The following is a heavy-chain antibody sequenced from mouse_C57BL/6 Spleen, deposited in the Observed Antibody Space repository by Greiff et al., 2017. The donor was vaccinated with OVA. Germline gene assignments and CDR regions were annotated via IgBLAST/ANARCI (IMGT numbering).Heavy chain of an antibody. Sequence: QVRLKQPGAELVKPGASVKLSCKASGYTFTSYWMQWVKQRPGQGLEWIGEIDPSDSYTNYNQKFKGKATLTVDTSSSTAYMQLSSLTSEDSAVYYWARGGTTVGSPYYAMDYWGQGTSVTVSS. J-gene: IGHJ4*01. CDR2: IDPSDSYT. CDR3: ARGGTTVGSPYYAMDY. CDR1: GYTFTSYW. V-gene: IGHV1-50*01. D-gene: IGHD1-1*01.